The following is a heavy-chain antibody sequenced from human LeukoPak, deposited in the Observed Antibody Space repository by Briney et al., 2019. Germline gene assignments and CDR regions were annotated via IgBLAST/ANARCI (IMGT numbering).Heavy chain of an antibody. CDR1: GYTFTSYA. CDR2: INTNTGNP. CDR3: ARDLNYSNYVYYYYGMDV. J-gene: IGHJ6*02. Sequence: ASVNVSCKASGYTFTSYAMNWVRQAPGQGLEWMGWINTNTGNPTYAQGFTGRFVFSLDTSVSTAYLQISSLKAEDTAVYYCARDLNYSNYVYYYYGMDVWGQGTTVTVSS. D-gene: IGHD4-11*01. V-gene: IGHV7-4-1*02.